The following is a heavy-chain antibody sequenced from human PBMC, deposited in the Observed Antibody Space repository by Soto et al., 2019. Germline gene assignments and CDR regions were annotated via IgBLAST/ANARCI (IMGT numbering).Heavy chain of an antibody. Sequence: GGSLRLSCAASGFTFSSYSMNWVRQAPGKGLEWVSSISSSSSYIYYADSVKGRFTISRDNAKNSLYLQMNSLRAEDTAVYYCARGDWNYASIYFDYWGQGTLVTVSS. D-gene: IGHD1-7*01. CDR1: GFTFSSYS. CDR3: ARGDWNYASIYFDY. CDR2: ISSSSSYI. V-gene: IGHV3-21*01. J-gene: IGHJ4*02.